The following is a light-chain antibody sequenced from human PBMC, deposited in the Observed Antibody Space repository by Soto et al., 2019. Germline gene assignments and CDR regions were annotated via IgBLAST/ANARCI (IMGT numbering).Light chain of an antibody. CDR1: QGISNY. CDR3: QKYNSAPRT. J-gene: IGKJ3*01. V-gene: IGKV1-27*01. CDR2: AAS. Sequence: DIQMTQSPSSLSASVGDRVTITCRASQGISNYLAWYQQKPGKVPKLLIYAASTLQSGVPCRFSGSGSGTDFTLTISGLQPEDVATYYCQKYNSAPRTFGPGTKVDIK.